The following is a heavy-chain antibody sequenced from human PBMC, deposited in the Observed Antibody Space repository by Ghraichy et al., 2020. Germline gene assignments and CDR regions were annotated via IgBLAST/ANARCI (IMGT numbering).Heavy chain of an antibody. CDR1: GFTFSSYS. CDR3: ARDGCSGGSCYRDFDY. V-gene: IGHV3-48*02. D-gene: IGHD2-15*01. J-gene: IGHJ4*02. Sequence: GESLNISCAASGFTFSSYSMNWVRQAPGKGLEWVSYISSSSSTIYYADSVKGRFTISRDNAKNSLYLQMNSLRDEYTAVYYCARDGCSGGSCYRDFDYWGQGTLVTVSS. CDR2: ISSSSSTI.